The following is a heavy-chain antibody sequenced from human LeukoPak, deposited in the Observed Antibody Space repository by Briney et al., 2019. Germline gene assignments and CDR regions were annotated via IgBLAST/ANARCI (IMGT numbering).Heavy chain of an antibody. CDR3: ARAGPGMVLYFDY. CDR2: IYYSGST. CDR1: GGSISRYY. V-gene: IGHV4-59*01. Sequence: SETLSLSCTVSGGSISRYYWSWIRQPPGKGLEWIGYIYYSGSTNYSPSLKSRVTISVDTSKNQFSLKLSSVTAADTAVYYCARAGPGMVLYFDYWGQGTLVPVSS. D-gene: IGHD4/OR15-4a*01. J-gene: IGHJ4*02.